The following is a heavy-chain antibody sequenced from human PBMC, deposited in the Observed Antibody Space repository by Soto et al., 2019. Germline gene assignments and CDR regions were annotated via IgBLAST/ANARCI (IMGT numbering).Heavy chain of an antibody. Sequence: PGGSLRLSCAASGFTFSIDAMSWVRQAPGKGLEWVSAISGSGGSTYYADSVKGRFTISRDNAKNSLYLQMNSLRAEDTAVYYCTRRHRPSSVGKDAFWGLGATVTVSS. CDR1: GFTFSIDA. CDR3: TRRHRPSSVGKDAF. D-gene: IGHD6-13*01. J-gene: IGHJ4*02. V-gene: IGHV3-23*01. CDR2: ISGSGGST.